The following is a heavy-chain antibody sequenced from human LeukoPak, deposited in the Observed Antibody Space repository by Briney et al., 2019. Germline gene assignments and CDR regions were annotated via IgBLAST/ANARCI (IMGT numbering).Heavy chain of an antibody. CDR3: ASNGSSWYEGDYYYYMDV. V-gene: IGHV4-39*01. Sequence: SETLSLTCTVSGGSISSSSYYWGWIRQPPGKGLEWIGSIYYSGSTYYNPSLKSRVTISVDTSKNQFSLKLSSVTAADTAVYYCASNGSSWYEGDYYYYMDVWGKGTTVTISS. J-gene: IGHJ6*03. CDR2: IYYSGST. CDR1: GGSISSSSYY. D-gene: IGHD6-13*01.